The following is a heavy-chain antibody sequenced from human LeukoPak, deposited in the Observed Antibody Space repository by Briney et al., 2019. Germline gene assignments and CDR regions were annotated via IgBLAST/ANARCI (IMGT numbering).Heavy chain of an antibody. V-gene: IGHV3-74*01. Sequence: GGSLRLSCAASGFTFSSYWMHWVRQAPGKGLVRVSRINSDGSRTSYADSVKGRFTISRDNAKNTLYLQMNSLIAEDTAVYYCARPAEYCSSTSCYSGDFDYWGQGTLVTVSS. D-gene: IGHD2-2*01. CDR2: INSDGSRT. CDR1: GFTFSSYW. CDR3: ARPAEYCSSTSCYSGDFDY. J-gene: IGHJ4*02.